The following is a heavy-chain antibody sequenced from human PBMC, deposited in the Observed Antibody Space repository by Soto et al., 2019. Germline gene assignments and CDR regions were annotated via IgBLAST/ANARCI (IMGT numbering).Heavy chain of an antibody. V-gene: IGHV3-23*01. D-gene: IGHD6-6*01. J-gene: IGHJ4*02. CDR3: AKDIDSEDSIAALHY. CDR1: GFTFSRYA. CDR2: ISGSGGST. Sequence: EVQLLESGGGLVQPGGSLRLSCAASGFTFSRYAMSWVRQAPGKGLEWVSAISGSGGSTYYADSVKGRFTISRDNSKNTLYLQMNSLRAEDTAVYYCAKDIDSEDSIAALHYWGQGTLVTVSS.